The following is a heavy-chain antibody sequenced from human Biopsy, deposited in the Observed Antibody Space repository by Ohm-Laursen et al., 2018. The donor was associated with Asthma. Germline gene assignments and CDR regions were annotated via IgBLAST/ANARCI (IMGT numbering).Heavy chain of an antibody. CDR3: ARITNDRIAAAGRYYYYGMDV. CDR1: GGSFSGYY. Sequence: SYALSRTCAVYGGSFSGYYWSWIRQPPGKGLEWIGEINHSGSTNYNPSLKSRVTISVDTSKNQFSLKLSSVTAADTAVYYCARITNDRIAAAGRYYYYGMDVWGQGTTVTVSS. D-gene: IGHD6-13*01. CDR2: INHSGST. J-gene: IGHJ6*02. V-gene: IGHV4-34*01.